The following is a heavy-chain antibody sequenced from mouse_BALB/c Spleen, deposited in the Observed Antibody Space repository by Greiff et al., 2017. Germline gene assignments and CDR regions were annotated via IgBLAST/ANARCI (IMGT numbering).Heavy chain of an antibody. CDR1: GYTFTSYW. D-gene: IGHD1-2*01. CDR2: IAPGSGST. CDR3: ARSVLRLYYAMDY. J-gene: IGHJ4*01. V-gene: IGHV1S41*01. Sequence: DLVKPGASVKLSCKASGYTFTSYWINWIKQRPGQGLEWIGRIAPGSGSTYSNEMFKGKATLTVDTSSSTAYIQLSSLSSEDSAVYFCARSVLRLYYAMDYWGQGTSVTGSS.